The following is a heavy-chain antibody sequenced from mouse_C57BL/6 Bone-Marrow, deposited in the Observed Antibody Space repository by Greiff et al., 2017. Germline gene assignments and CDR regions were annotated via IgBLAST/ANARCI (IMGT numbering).Heavy chain of an antibody. CDR2: INPSSGYT. Sequence: VQLQESGAELARPGASVKMSCKASGYTFTSYTMHWVKQRPGPGLEWIGYINPSSGYTKYNQKFKDKATLTADKSSSTAYMQLSSLTSEDSAVYYCARGPLIYYYGSSISWFAYWGQGTLVTVSA. CDR3: ARGPLIYYYGSSISWFAY. V-gene: IGHV1-4*01. J-gene: IGHJ3*01. D-gene: IGHD1-1*01. CDR1: GYTFTSYT.